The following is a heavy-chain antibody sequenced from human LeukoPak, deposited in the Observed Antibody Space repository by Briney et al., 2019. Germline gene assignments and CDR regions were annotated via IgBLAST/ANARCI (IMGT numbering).Heavy chain of an antibody. CDR2: IYYSGST. J-gene: IGHJ4*02. V-gene: IGHV4-39*01. CDR1: GGSISSSSYY. Sequence: SETLSLTCTVSGGSISSSSYYWGWIRQPPGKGLEWIGSIYYSGSTNYNPSLKSRVTISVDTSKNQFSLKLSSVTAADTAVYYCARQHWGYDYFDYWGQGTLVTVSS. CDR3: ARQHWGYDYFDY. D-gene: IGHD7-27*01.